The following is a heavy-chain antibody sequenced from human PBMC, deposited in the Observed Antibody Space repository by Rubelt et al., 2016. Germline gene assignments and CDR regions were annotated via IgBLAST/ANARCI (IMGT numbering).Heavy chain of an antibody. Sequence: QVRLQESGPRLVKPSETLSLTCTVSGGSINNYFWNWIRQPPGKGLEWIGYVYYIGTTMYNPSLKSRVTISVDTSKNQLCLKLTSVTAADSAVEYCARAGGATYTGSAADFWGQGTLVTVSS. D-gene: IGHD6-25*01. J-gene: IGHJ4*02. V-gene: IGHV4-59*03. CDR2: VYYIGTT. CDR1: GGSINNYF. CDR3: ARAGGATYTGSAADF.